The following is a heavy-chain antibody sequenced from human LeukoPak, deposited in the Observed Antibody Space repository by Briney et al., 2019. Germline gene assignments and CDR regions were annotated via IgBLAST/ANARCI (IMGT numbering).Heavy chain of an antibody. CDR1: GFSLSIHRMR. Sequence: ESGPTLVNPTQTLTLTCTFSGFSLSIHRMRLSWIRQPPGKALEWLARIDWDNQTFYSASLKARLTISKDTSKNQVVLTMTNMDPVDTGTYYCARSLYGAGSLYSDYWGQGTPVTVSS. V-gene: IGHV2-70*04. CDR2: IDWDNQT. CDR3: ARSLYGAGSLYSDY. D-gene: IGHD3-10*01. J-gene: IGHJ4*02.